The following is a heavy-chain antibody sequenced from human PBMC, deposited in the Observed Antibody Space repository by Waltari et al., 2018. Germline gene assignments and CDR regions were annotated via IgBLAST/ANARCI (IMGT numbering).Heavy chain of an antibody. D-gene: IGHD3-16*01. CDR2: INTGGNT. CDR1: GGSISTYY. V-gene: IGHV4-4*07. J-gene: IGHJ5*02. Sequence: QLQLQESGPGLVKTSETLSLTCTVSGGSISTYYWTWIRQPAGKGLEWIGRINTGGNTNHNPSLKSRVTMSVDTSKNQFSLTLSSVTAADTAVYYCAREVGGSRWFDPWGQGTLVTVSS. CDR3: AREVGGSRWFDP.